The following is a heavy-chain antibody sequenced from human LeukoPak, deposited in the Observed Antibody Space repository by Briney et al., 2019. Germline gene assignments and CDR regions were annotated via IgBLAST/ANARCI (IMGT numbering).Heavy chain of an antibody. CDR1: GGSMSSNY. CDR2: IYYSGST. CDR3: ARHGGISSGAFDI. J-gene: IGHJ3*02. Sequence: SETLSLTCTVSGGSMSSNYWSWIRLPPGKGLEWIGYIYYSGSTDYNPSLKSRVSISVATSKNQFSLSLGSVTAADTAVYYCARHGGISSGAFDIWGQGTLVTVSS. V-gene: IGHV4-59*08. D-gene: IGHD6-19*01.